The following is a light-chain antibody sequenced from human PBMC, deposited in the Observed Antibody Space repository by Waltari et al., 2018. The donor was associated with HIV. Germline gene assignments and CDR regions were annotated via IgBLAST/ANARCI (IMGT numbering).Light chain of an antibody. CDR2: RND. CDR3: ASWDDALSSWL. CDR1: SSNVGQNY. J-gene: IGLJ6*01. Sequence: QSGLSQPPSTSRPPGQRVVISCSGDSSNVGQNYVSWFQQLPGAAPRLLIYRNDRRPSGVPDRFAAAKSGTSASLVISGLRSDDEADYFCASWDDALSSWLFGGGTKLTVL. V-gene: IGLV1-47*01.